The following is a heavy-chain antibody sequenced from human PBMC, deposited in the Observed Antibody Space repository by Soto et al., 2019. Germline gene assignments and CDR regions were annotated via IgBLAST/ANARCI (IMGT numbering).Heavy chain of an antibody. CDR1: GGSFSGFY. J-gene: IGHJ4*02. CDR3: AGGEWFGELNY. D-gene: IGHD3-10*01. CDR2: INHSGST. V-gene: IGHV4-34*01. Sequence: SETLSLTCAVHGGSFSGFYWSWIRQPPGKGLEWIGEINHSGSTNYNPSLKSRVTKSVDTSKNQFSLKLSSVTAADTAVYYCAGGEWFGELNYWGQGTLVTVSS.